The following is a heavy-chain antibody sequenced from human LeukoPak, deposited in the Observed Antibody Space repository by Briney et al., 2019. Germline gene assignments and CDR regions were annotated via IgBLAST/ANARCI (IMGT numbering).Heavy chain of an antibody. V-gene: IGHV1-2*02. CDR1: GYTFTFNY. CDR2: TNPDSGAT. J-gene: IGHJ4*02. Sequence: ASVKVSCKASGYTFTFNYIHWVRQAPGQGLEWMGWTNPDSGATRYAQKFQGRVTMTRDKSTSTAHMELTSLKSDDTAVYFCARVGSTHEFDHWGQGTLVTVSS. CDR3: ARVGSTHEFDH. D-gene: IGHD6-13*01.